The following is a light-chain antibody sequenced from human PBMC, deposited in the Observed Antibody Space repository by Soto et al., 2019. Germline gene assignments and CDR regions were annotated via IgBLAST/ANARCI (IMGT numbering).Light chain of an antibody. V-gene: IGKV4-1*01. CDR1: QSVLYSSNNKNY. CDR3: HQFYRSGS. Sequence: DIVLTQSPDSLALSLGERATINCKSSQSVLYSSNNKNYLAWYQLNSGQPPKLLFYWASTRESGVPDRFSASGSGTDFTLTINSPQAADVAVYYCHQFYRSGSFGQGTNLEIK. CDR2: WAS. J-gene: IGKJ2*03.